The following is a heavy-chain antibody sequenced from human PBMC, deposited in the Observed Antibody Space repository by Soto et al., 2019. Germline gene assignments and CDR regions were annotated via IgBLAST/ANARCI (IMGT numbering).Heavy chain of an antibody. Sequence: GGSLRLSCAASGFTFRSYAMSWVRQAPGKGLEWVSAISGSGGSTYYADSVKGRFTISRDNSKNTLYLQMNSLRAEDTAGYYCAKVIAAAGTGYWFDPWGQGTLVTVSS. J-gene: IGHJ5*02. D-gene: IGHD6-13*01. CDR3: AKVIAAAGTGYWFDP. CDR1: GFTFRSYA. V-gene: IGHV3-23*01. CDR2: ISGSGGST.